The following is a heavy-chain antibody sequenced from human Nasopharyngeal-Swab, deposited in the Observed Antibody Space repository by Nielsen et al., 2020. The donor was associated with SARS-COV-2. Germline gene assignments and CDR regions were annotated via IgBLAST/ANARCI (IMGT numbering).Heavy chain of an antibody. CDR3: ARDREYCSSTSCYADYYYYGMDV. J-gene: IGHJ6*02. CDR2: INPNSGGT. CDR1: GYTLTELS. Sequence: ASVKVSCKVSGYTLTELSMHWVRQAPGQGLEWMGRINPNSGGTNYAQKFQGRVTMTRDTSISTAYMELSRLRSDDTAVYYCARDREYCSSTSCYADYYYYGMDVWGQGTTVTVSS. D-gene: IGHD2-2*01. V-gene: IGHV1-2*06.